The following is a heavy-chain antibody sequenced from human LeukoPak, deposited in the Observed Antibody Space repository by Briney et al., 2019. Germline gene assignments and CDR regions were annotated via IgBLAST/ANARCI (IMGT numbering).Heavy chain of an antibody. CDR3: AKEPDYYYDSSGYYFDY. J-gene: IGHJ4*02. V-gene: IGHV3-23*01. Sequence: GGSLRLSCAASGFTSSSYAMSWVRQAPGKGLEWVSAISGSGGSTYYADSVKGRFTISRDNSKNTLYLQMNSLRAEDTAVYYCAKEPDYYYDSSGYYFDYWGQGTLVTVSS. CDR1: GFTSSSYA. CDR2: ISGSGGST. D-gene: IGHD3-22*01.